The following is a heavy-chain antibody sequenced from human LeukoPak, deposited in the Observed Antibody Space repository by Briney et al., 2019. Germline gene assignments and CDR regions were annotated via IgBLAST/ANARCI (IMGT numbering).Heavy chain of an antibody. CDR1: GGSISSSSYY. V-gene: IGHV4-39*07. CDR2: IYYSGST. Sequence: SETLSLTCTVSGGSISSSSYYWGWIRQPPGKGLEWIGSIYYSGSTYYNPSLKSRVTISVDTSKNQFSLKLSSVTAADTAVYYCARQYKSSSWYFYAFDIWGQGTMVTVSS. J-gene: IGHJ3*02. CDR3: ARQYKSSSWYFYAFDI. D-gene: IGHD6-13*01.